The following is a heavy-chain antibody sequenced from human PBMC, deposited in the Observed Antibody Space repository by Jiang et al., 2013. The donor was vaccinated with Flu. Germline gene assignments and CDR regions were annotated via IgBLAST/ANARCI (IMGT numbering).Heavy chain of an antibody. CDR3: ASTNWFDP. CDR2: INPSGGST. J-gene: IGHJ5*02. V-gene: IGHV1-46*01. Sequence: GLEWMGIINPSGGSTSYAQKFQGRVTMTRDTSTSTVYMELSSLRSEDTAVYYCASTNWFDPWGQGTLVTVSS.